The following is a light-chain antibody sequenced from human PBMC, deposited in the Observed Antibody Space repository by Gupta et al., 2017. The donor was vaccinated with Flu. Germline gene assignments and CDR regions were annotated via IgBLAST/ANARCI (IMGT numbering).Light chain of an antibody. CDR2: EVN. Sequence: QSALTQPASVSGSPGQSITISCRGTSSDFGSYDRVSWYQQSPGTAPKLMISEVNNRPSGVPDRFSESKSDNTASLTISGLQAEDEADYYCSSFTSSNTWVFGGGTKVTVL. J-gene: IGLJ3*02. CDR1: SSDFGSYDR. V-gene: IGLV2-18*02. CDR3: SSFTSSNTWV.